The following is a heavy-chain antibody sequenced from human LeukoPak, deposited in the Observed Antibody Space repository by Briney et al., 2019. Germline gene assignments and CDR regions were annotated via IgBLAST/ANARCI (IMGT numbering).Heavy chain of an antibody. CDR3: AREGPSSGWYFAFDI. J-gene: IGHJ3*02. D-gene: IGHD6-19*01. V-gene: IGHV3-48*03. CDR2: ISSSGSTI. Sequence: GGSLRLSXAASGFTFSSYEMNWVRQAPGKGLEWVSYISSSGSTIYYADSVKGRFTISRDNAKNSLYLQMNSLRAEDTAVYYCAREGPSSGWYFAFDIWGQGTMVTVSS. CDR1: GFTFSSYE.